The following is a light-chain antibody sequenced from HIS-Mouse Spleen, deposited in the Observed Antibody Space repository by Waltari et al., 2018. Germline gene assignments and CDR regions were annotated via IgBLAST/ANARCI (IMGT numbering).Light chain of an antibody. J-gene: IGLJ1*01. CDR3: CSYAGSYTGV. Sequence: QSALTQPRSVSGSPGQSVTSSCTGTSSDVVGYNHVSWYQQHPGKAPKLMIYDVSKRPSGVPDRFSGSKSGNTASLTISGLQAEDEADYYCCSYAGSYTGVFGTGTKVTVL. CDR2: DVS. V-gene: IGLV2-11*01. CDR1: SSDVVGYNH.